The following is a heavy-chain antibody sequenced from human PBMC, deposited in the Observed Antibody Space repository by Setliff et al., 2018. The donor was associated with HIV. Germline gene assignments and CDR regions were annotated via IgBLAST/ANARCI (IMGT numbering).Heavy chain of an antibody. V-gene: IGHV7-4-1*02. D-gene: IGHD4-17*01. Sequence: ASVKVSCKTSGYNFENYAINWVRQAPGQGLEWMGWINTNSGSPTYAQAFTGRFLFSVDTVVATAYLQINNLKTEDTAVYYCARALYGDYGGDLNWLDPWGQGTRGTVSS. CDR1: GYNFENYA. J-gene: IGHJ5*02. CDR3: ARALYGDYGGDLNWLDP. CDR2: INTNSGSP.